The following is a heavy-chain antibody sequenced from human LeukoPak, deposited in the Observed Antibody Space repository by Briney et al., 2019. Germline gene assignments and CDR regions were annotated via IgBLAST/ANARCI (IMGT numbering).Heavy chain of an antibody. J-gene: IGHJ4*02. CDR1: GYTFTSYD. D-gene: IGHD3-16*02. CDR2: MNPNSGNT. V-gene: IGHV1-8*01. CDR3: ARGLIYDYVWGSYRYPGVFDY. Sequence: ASVKVSCKASGYTFTSYDINWVRQAPGQGLEWMGWMNPNSGNTGYAQKFQGRVTMTRNTSISTAYMELSSLRSEDTAVYYCARGLIYDYVWGSYRYPGVFDYWGQGTLVTVSS.